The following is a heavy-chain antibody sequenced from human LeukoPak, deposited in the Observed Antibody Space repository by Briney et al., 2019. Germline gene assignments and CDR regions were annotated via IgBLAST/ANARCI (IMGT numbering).Heavy chain of an antibody. V-gene: IGHV4-59*08. CDR2: IYYSGNT. J-gene: IGHJ6*02. CDR3: ARHCSGGNCYFYGMDV. Sequence: SETLSLTCTVSGGSISSHYWSWIRQPPGKGLEWIGYIYYSGNTNYNPSLKSRVTISVDTSKNQFSLKLSSVTAADTAVYYCARHCSGGNCYFYGMDVWGQGTTVTVSS. CDR1: GGSISSHY. D-gene: IGHD2-15*01.